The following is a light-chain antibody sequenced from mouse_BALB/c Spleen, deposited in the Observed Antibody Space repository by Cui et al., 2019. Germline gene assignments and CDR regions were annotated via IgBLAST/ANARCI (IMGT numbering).Light chain of an antibody. CDR3: QQWSSNPPT. CDR1: SSVSY. CDR2: ATS. J-gene: IGKJ2*01. V-gene: IGKV4-72*01. Sequence: QIVLSQSPAILSASPGEKVTMTCRASSSVSYTHWYQQKPGSSPKPWIYATSNLASGVPARFSGSGSGTSYSLTISRVEAEDAATYYCQQWSSNPPTFGGGTKLEIK.